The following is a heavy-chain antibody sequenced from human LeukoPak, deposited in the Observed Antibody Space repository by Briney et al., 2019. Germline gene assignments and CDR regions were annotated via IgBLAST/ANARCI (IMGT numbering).Heavy chain of an antibody. CDR3: ARPSELLWFGELGDAFDI. CDR2: INPSGGST. Sequence: ASVKVSCKASGGTFSSYAISWVRQAPAQGLEWMGIINPSGGSTSYAQKFQGRVTMTRDTSTSTVYMELSSLRSEDTAVYYCARPSELLWFGELGDAFDIWGQGTMVTVSS. J-gene: IGHJ3*02. V-gene: IGHV1-46*01. D-gene: IGHD3-10*01. CDR1: GGTFSSYA.